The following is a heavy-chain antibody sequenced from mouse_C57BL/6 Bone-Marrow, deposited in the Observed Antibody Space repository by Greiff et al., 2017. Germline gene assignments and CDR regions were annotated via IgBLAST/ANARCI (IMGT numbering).Heavy chain of an antibody. J-gene: IGHJ2*01. CDR2: IDPENGDT. V-gene: IGHV14-4*01. Sequence: VQLQQSGAELVRPGASVKLSCTASGFNIKDDYMHWVKQRPEQGLEWIGWIDPENGDTEYASKFQGKATITADTSSNTAYLQLSSLTSEDTAVYYCTSSQPLGYWGQGTTLTVSS. CDR3: TSSQPLGY. CDR1: GFNIKDDY. D-gene: IGHD3-3*01.